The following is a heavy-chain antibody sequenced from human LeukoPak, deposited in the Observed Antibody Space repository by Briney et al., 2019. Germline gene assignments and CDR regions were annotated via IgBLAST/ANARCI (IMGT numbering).Heavy chain of an antibody. J-gene: IGHJ3*02. Sequence: ASVKVSCKASGYTFTSYNMHWVRQAPGQGLEWMGSISAYNGNTNYAQKLQGRVTMTTDTSTSTAYMELRSLRSDDTAVYYCARDYYYDSSGYYALGRHDAFDIWGQGTMVTVSS. D-gene: IGHD3-22*01. CDR1: GYTFTSYN. CDR3: ARDYYYDSSGYYALGRHDAFDI. V-gene: IGHV1-18*04. CDR2: ISAYNGNT.